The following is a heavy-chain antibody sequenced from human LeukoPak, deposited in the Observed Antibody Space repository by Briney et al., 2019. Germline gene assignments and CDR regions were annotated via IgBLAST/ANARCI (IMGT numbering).Heavy chain of an antibody. D-gene: IGHD7-27*01. CDR1: GGSFSGYY. Sequence: SETLSLTCAVYGGSFSGYYWSWIRQPPGKGLEWIGEINHSGSTNYNPSLKSRVTISVDTSKNQFSLKLSSVTAADTAVYYCARLRTGDDAFDIWGQGTMVTVSS. J-gene: IGHJ3*02. CDR2: INHSGST. V-gene: IGHV4-34*01. CDR3: ARLRTGDDAFDI.